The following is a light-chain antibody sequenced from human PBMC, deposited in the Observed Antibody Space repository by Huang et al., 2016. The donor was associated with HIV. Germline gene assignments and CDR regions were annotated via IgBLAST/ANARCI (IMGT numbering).Light chain of an antibody. J-gene: IGKJ1*01. CDR2: WAS. Sequence: IVMTKSPESLAVSLGERASINCKSSQSLLYRSNNKNYLAWYQKKQGHPPTLLIYWASVRDVGVPVRFSGGGAGTNFTLTINSRQADDVDVYYCQQHYGRQSTFGQGT. CDR1: QSLLYRSNNKNY. V-gene: IGKV4-1*01. CDR3: QQHYGRQST.